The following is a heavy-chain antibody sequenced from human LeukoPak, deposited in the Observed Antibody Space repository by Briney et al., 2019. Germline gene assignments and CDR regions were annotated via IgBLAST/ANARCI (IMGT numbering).Heavy chain of an antibody. CDR1: GFTFSSYA. V-gene: IGHV3-23*01. CDR2: ISGSGGST. J-gene: IGHJ4*02. D-gene: IGHD2-15*01. CDR3: AKDGRYCSGGSCYSVVDY. Sequence: PGGSLRLSCAASGFTFSSYAMSWVRQAPGKGLEWVSAISGSGGSTYHADSVKGRFTISRDNSKNTLYLQMNSLRAEDTAVYYCAKDGRYCSGGSCYSVVDYWGQGTLVTVSS.